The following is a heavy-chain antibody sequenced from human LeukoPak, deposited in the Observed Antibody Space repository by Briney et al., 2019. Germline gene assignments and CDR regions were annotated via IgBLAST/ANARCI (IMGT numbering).Heavy chain of an antibody. CDR3: ARRPVGGTSPFDY. CDR1: GGSLSSYY. CDR2: IYTSGST. Sequence: PSETLSLTCTVSGGSLSSYYWSWIRQPPGKGLEWIGYIYTSGSTNYSPSLKSRVTISVDTSKYQCSLKLSSVTAADTAVYYCARRPVGGTSPFDYWGQGTLVTVSS. D-gene: IGHD4-23*01. J-gene: IGHJ4*02. V-gene: IGHV4-4*09.